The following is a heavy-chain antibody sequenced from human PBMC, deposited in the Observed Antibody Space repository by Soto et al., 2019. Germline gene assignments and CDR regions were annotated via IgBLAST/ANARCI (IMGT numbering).Heavy chain of an antibody. CDR2: IIPIFGTA. Sequence: QVQLVQSGAEVKKPGSSVKVSCKASGGTFSSYAISWVRQSPGQGLEWMGGIIPIFGTANYAQKFQGRVTITADKSTSTAYMELSSLRSEDTAVYYCAGVGSGYDPGYFDYWGQGTLVTVSS. CDR3: AGVGSGYDPGYFDY. V-gene: IGHV1-69*06. D-gene: IGHD5-12*01. J-gene: IGHJ4*02. CDR1: GGTFSSYA.